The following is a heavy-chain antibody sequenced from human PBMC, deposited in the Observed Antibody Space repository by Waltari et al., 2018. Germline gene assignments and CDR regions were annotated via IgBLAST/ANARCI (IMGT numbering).Heavy chain of an antibody. CDR1: GFTFRTYS. V-gene: IGHV3-21*02. CDR3: ARDLGTYELDY. J-gene: IGHJ4*02. Sequence: EVQLVESGGGLVEPGGSLRLSCAASGFTFRTYSMDWVRQAPGKGLEWVSGISSSSADIYYVDSVKGRFTISRDNARNSLYLQMNGLTVEDTAVYYCARDLGTYELDYWGQGTLVTVSS. D-gene: IGHD1-26*01. CDR2: ISSSSADI.